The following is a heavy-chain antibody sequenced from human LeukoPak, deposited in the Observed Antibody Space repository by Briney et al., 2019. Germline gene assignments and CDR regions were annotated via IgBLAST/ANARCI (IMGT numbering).Heavy chain of an antibody. V-gene: IGHV4-59*08. Sequence: SETLSLTCTVSGGSISSYYWSWIRQPPAKGLEWIGYIYYSGSTNYNPSLKSRVTISVDTSKNQVSLKVSSVTAADTAVYYCARQPTSSGRRSFYYYYMDVWGKGTTVTVSS. D-gene: IGHD2-15*01. CDR2: IYYSGST. CDR1: GGSISSYY. J-gene: IGHJ6*03. CDR3: ARQPTSSGRRSFYYYYMDV.